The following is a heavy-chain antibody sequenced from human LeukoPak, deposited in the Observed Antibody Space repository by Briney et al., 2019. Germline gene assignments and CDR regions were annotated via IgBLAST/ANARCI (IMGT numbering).Heavy chain of an antibody. J-gene: IGHJ4*02. CDR3: ARLGYCSGSSCFGYSSGYYD. V-gene: IGHV1-69*05. CDR2: IIPIFGTA. D-gene: IGHD2-15*01. Sequence: ASVKVSCKASGGTFSSYAISWVRQAPGQGLEWMGGIIPIFGTANYAQKFQGRVTITTDESTSTAYMELSSLRSEDTAVYYCARLGYCSGSSCFGYSSGYYDWGRGTLVTVSS. CDR1: GGTFSSYA.